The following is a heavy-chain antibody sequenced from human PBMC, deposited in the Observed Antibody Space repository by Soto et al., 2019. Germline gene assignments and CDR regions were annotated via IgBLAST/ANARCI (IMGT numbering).Heavy chain of an antibody. Sequence: PGGSLRLSCAASGFTFSSYAMSWVRQAPGKGLEWVSAISGSGGSTYYADSVKGRFTISRDNSKNTLYLQMNSLRAEDTAVYYCAKDQYYDSSAEAFDYWGQGTLVTVSS. CDR1: GFTFSSYA. CDR2: ISGSGGST. V-gene: IGHV3-23*01. D-gene: IGHD3-22*01. J-gene: IGHJ4*02. CDR3: AKDQYYDSSAEAFDY.